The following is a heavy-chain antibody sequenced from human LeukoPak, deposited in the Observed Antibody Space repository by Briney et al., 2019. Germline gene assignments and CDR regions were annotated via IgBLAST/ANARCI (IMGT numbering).Heavy chain of an antibody. CDR1: GFTFSSYS. V-gene: IGHV3-21*01. CDR2: ISSSSSYI. D-gene: IGHD4-11*01. J-gene: IGHJ3*02. CDR3: ARDRLQTDAFDI. Sequence: NLWGVLTLFCAASGFTFSSYSMNWVRQARGKGLEWVSSISSSSSYIYYADSVKGRFTISRDNAKNSLYLQMNRLRAEDTAVYYCARDRLQTDAFDIWGQGTMVTVSS.